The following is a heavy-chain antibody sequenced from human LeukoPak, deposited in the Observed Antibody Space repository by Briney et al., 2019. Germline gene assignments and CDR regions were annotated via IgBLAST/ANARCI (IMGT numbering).Heavy chain of an antibody. J-gene: IGHJ3*02. CDR2: IYYSGST. D-gene: IGHD2-15*01. CDR1: GGSISSYY. V-gene: IGHV4-59*08. CDR3: ARHDSLAYCSGGSCYSSSAFDI. Sequence: PSETLSLTCTVSGGSISSYYWSWIRQPPGKGLEWIGYIYYSGSTNYNPSLKSRVTISVDTSKNQFSLKLSSVTAADTAVYYCARHDSLAYCSGGSCYSSSAFDIWGQGTMVTVSS.